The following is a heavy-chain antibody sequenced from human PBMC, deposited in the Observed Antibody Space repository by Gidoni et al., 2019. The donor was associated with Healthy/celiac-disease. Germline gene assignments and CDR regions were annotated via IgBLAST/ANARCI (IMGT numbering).Heavy chain of an antibody. CDR1: GGSISSYY. CDR3: ARNYYDSSGYYSYFDY. J-gene: IGHJ4*02. CDR2: IYTSGST. D-gene: IGHD3-22*01. V-gene: IGHV4-4*07. Sequence: QVQLQESGPGLVKPSETLSLTCTVSGGSISSYYWSWIRQPAGKGLEWIGRIYTSGSTNYNPSLKSRVTMSVDTSKNQFSLKLSSVTAADTAVYYCARNYYDSSGYYSYFDYWGQGTLVTVSS.